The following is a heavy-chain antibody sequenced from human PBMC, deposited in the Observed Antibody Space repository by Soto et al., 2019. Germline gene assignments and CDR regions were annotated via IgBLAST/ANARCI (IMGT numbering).Heavy chain of an antibody. J-gene: IGHJ4*02. CDR3: ARRKERSGPHYFDY. V-gene: IGHV1-8*01. Sequence: ASVKVSCKTSGFTFSTYDIRWLLQASGQGLEWMGWMNPNTGNTGYAQNFQGRVTMTRNTSISTAYMELSSLRSEDTAVYFCARRKERSGPHYFDYWGQGTLVTVSS. D-gene: IGHD6-25*01. CDR1: GFTFSTYD. CDR2: MNPNTGNT.